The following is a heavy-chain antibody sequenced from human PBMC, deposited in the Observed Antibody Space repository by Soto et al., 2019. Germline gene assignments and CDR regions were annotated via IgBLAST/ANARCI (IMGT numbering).Heavy chain of an antibody. CDR3: GGSSDWAGVFDC. CDR1: GFTFSSYW. CDR2: MKQGGSDR. J-gene: IGHJ4*02. Sequence: GGSLRLSCAASGFTFSSYWMSWVRQAPGKRLEGVASMKQGGSDRYYASSVRGRFTISRDDAENSLFLQMNSLRVDDTAMYYCGGSSDWAGVFDCWGQGTLVTVSS. V-gene: IGHV3-7*05. D-gene: IGHD6-19*01.